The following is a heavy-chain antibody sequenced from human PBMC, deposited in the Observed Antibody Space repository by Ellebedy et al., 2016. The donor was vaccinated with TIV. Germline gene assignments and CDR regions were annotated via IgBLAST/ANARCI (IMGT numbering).Heavy chain of an antibody. CDR3: ARSLRGGGDYGLDA. V-gene: IGHV4-59*08. Sequence: SETLSLTCSVSGDSIGAYFWNWVRRPPGKELEWIAYTRHTDGVFYNPSLKGRLPMSVDPSKNSVSLTLAFVTAADTAVYYCARSLRGGGDYGLDAWGQGTTVTVAS. D-gene: IGHD3-10*01. J-gene: IGHJ6*02. CDR1: GDSIGAYF. CDR2: TRHTDGV.